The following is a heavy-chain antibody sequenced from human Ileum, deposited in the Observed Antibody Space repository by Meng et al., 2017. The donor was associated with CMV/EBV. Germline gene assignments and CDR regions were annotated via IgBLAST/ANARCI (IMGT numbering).Heavy chain of an antibody. J-gene: IGHJ4*02. CDR1: GYTFTSSG. Sequence: ASAKVSCKASGYTFTSSGISWVRQAPGQGLEWMGWIRASNGHTNYPQKFQGRVNVTTDTSTSTAYMELRSLRSDDTAVYYCARDFNYIYDYWGQGTLVTVSS. V-gene: IGHV1-18*01. CDR3: ARDFNYIYDY. CDR2: IRASNGHT. D-gene: IGHD1-7*01.